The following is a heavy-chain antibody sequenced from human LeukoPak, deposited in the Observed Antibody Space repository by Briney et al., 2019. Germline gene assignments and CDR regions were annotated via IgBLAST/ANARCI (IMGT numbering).Heavy chain of an antibody. CDR3: AREGEIQLWKTFDY. CDR1: GFTFSSYS. CDR2: ISSSSSYI. V-gene: IGHV3-21*01. Sequence: GGSLRLSCAASGFTFSSYSMNWVRQAPGKGLEWVSSISSSSSYIYYANSVKGRFTISRDNAKNSLYLQMNSLRAEDTAVYYCAREGEIQLWKTFDYWGQGTLVTVSS. D-gene: IGHD5-18*01. J-gene: IGHJ4*02.